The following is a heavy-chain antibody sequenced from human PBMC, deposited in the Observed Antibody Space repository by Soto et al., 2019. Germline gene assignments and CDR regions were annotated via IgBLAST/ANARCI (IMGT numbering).Heavy chain of an antibody. CDR1: GGSIYTYD. D-gene: IGHD2-2*01. J-gene: IGHJ6*02. CDR3: AGYCSSSICPEYHSFALEV. CDR2: ISDGGST. Sequence: SESLSLTGNVSGGSIYTYDCNWIRQSPWKGLESLAYISDGGSTNYNPSLKSRVTISVDTSKKQVSLKLSSVSAPDTARYFCAGYCSSSICPEYHSFALEVFGQRTTVPVSS. V-gene: IGHV4-59*01.